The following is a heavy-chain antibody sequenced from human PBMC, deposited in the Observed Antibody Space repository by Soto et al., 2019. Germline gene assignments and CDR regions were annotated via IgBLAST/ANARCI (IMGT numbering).Heavy chain of an antibody. CDR1: GAPITLNY. Sequence: QVQVRESGPGLVKPAETLSLTCTVSGAPITLNYWRWIRQAPGKGLEWIGYIYYSGSTTYNPSRKSRVTMSADTSKAQFSRKLNSVTAAATAVYYCARDAGAPYDHWGPGILVTVSS. J-gene: IGHJ4*01. CDR2: IYYSGST. D-gene: IGHD4-17*01. CDR3: ARDAGAPYDH. V-gene: IGHV4-59*01.